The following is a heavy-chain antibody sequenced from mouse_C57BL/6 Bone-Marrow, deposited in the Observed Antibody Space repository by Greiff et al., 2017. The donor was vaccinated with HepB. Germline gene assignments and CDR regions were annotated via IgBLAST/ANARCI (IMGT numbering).Heavy chain of an antibody. J-gene: IGHJ2*01. CDR3: ATYSNYSY. CDR1: GYTFTSYG. Sequence: VKLQQSGAELARPGASVKLSCKASGYTFTSYGISWVKQRTGQGLEWIGEIYPRSGNTYYNEKFKGKATLTADKSSSTAYMELRSLTSEDSAVYFCATYSNYSYWGQGTTLTVSS. CDR2: IYPRSGNT. V-gene: IGHV1-81*01. D-gene: IGHD2-5*01.